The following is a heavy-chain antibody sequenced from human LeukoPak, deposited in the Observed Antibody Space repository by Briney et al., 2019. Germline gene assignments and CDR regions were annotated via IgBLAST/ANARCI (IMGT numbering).Heavy chain of an antibody. V-gene: IGHV4-34*01. D-gene: IGHD3-10*01. Sequence: SETLSLTCAVYGGSFSGYYWSWLRQPPGKGREWLGEINHSGSTNYNPSRKSRVTISVDTSKNQFSLKLSSVTAADTAVYYCARGAPCYYGSGSYTRYFQHWGQGTLVTVSS. CDR1: GGSFSGYY. CDR2: INHSGST. CDR3: ARGAPCYYGSGSYTRYFQH. J-gene: IGHJ1*01.